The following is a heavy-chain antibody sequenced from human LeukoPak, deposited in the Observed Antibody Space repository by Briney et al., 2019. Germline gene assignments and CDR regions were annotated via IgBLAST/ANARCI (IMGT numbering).Heavy chain of an antibody. Sequence: GESLKISCKGSGYSFTSYWIGWVRQMPGKGLEWMGIIYPGDSDTRYSPSFQGQVTISADKSISTAYLQWSSLKASDTAMYYCARNIAARPYFYYYMDVWGKGTTVTVSS. D-gene: IGHD6-6*01. CDR3: ARNIAARPYFYYYMDV. CDR2: IYPGDSDT. J-gene: IGHJ6*03. CDR1: GYSFTSYW. V-gene: IGHV5-51*01.